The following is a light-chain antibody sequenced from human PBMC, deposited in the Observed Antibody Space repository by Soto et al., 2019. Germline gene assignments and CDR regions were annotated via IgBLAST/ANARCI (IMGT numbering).Light chain of an antibody. CDR3: QQLFSYPLFT. V-gene: IGKV1-9*01. CDR2: AAS. Sequence: DIQLTQSPSFLSASVGDRVTITCRASQGISSYLAWYQQKPGKAPKLLIYAASTLQSGVPSRFSGSGSGTEFTPTTSGLQPEDFASYYCQQLFSYPLFTFGPGTKVDIK. J-gene: IGKJ3*01. CDR1: QGISSY.